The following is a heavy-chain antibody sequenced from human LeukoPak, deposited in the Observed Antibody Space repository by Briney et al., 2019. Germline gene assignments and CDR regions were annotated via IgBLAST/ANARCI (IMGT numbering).Heavy chain of an antibody. CDR2: IYYSGST. CDR1: GGSISSYY. D-gene: IGHD6-13*01. Sequence: SETLSLTCTVSGGSISSYYWSWIRQPPGKGLEWIGYIYYSGSTNYNPSLKSRATISVDTSKNQFSLKLSSVTAADTAVYYCARGAAAGSFDYWGQGTLVTVSS. J-gene: IGHJ4*02. V-gene: IGHV4-59*01. CDR3: ARGAAAGSFDY.